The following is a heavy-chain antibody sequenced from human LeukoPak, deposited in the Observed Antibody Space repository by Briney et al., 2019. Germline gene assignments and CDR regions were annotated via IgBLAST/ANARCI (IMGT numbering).Heavy chain of an antibody. CDR2: ISYDGSKK. Sequence: QPGGSLRLSCAASGFTFSSFDMHWVRQAPGKGLEWVAVISYDGSKKYYANSVKGRVTISRDNSKNTLYLQMNSLRAEDTAVYYCAKVSLGAFDHWGQGTLVTISS. V-gene: IGHV3-30*18. CDR3: AKVSLGAFDH. CDR1: GFTFSSFD. J-gene: IGHJ4*02.